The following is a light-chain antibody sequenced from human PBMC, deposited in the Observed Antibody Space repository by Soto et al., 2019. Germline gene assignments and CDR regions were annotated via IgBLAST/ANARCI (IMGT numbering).Light chain of an antibody. CDR3: QQYKKWPRT. J-gene: IGKJ1*01. Sequence: EIVMPQSPAPVSVSPGARGPLSVRASQSVSSNFAWYQQKPGQAPRLLIYDASTRATGIPARFSGSGSGTGFTLTISSLQSEDFAVYYCQQYKKWPRTFGHGTKVDIK. CDR2: DAS. CDR1: QSVSSN. V-gene: IGKV3-15*01.